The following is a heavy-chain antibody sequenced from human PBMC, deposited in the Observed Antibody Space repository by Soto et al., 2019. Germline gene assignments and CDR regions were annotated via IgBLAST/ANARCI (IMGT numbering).Heavy chain of an antibody. Sequence: QVQLVESGGGVVQPGRSLRLSCAASGFTFRSYGMHWVRQAPGKGLEWVALMSFDGSNKYYADSVRGRFTISSDNSKSTLYLQMDILRPEDTAVYYWAKEFVWELQLRHPYYNSGMDVWGQGTTVTVS. J-gene: IGHJ6*02. CDR3: AKEFVWELQLRHPYYNSGMDV. V-gene: IGHV3-30*18. D-gene: IGHD1-1*01. CDR2: MSFDGSNK. CDR1: GFTFRSYG.